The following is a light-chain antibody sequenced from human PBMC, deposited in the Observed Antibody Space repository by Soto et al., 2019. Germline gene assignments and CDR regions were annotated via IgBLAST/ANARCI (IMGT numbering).Light chain of an antibody. Sequence: EIVLTQSPGTLSLSPGERATLSCRASQSVSSSYLAWYQQKPGQAPRLLIYGASSRATGIPDRFSGSGSETDFTLTTSRLEPEDFAVYYCQQYGSSSWTFGQGTKVEMK. V-gene: IGKV3-20*01. J-gene: IGKJ1*01. CDR3: QQYGSSSWT. CDR2: GAS. CDR1: QSVSSSY.